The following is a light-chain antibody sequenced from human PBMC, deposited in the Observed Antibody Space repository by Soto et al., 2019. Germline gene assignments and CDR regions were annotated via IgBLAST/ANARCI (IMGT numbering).Light chain of an antibody. CDR1: ESLSPHS. V-gene: IGKV3-20*01. CDR2: GPS. J-gene: IGKJ2*01. CDR3: QQHGSSPPYT. Sequence: IVLTQSPGTLSLSPGETATLSCRASESLSPHSIAWYQQKPGQAPRLLIYGPSGRATGIPDRISGSGSGTDFTLTISGLEPEDFAMYYCQQHGSSPPYTFGQGTTVDIK.